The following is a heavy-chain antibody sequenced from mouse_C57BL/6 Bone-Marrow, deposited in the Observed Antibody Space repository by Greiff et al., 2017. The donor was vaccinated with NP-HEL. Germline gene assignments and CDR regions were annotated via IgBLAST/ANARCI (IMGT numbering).Heavy chain of an antibody. CDR2: ISGGGGNT. CDR3: ANLEVYAMDY. CDR1: GFTFSSYT. Sequence: DVMLVESGGGLVKPGGSLKLSCAASGFTFSSYTMSWVRQTPEKRLEWVATISGGGGNTYYPDSVKGRFTISRDNAKNTLYLQMSSLRSEDTALYYCANLEVYAMDYWGQGTSVTVSS. D-gene: IGHD2-10*02. V-gene: IGHV5-9*01. J-gene: IGHJ4*01.